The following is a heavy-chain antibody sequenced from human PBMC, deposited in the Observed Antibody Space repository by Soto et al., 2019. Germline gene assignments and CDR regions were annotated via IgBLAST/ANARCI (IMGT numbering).Heavy chain of an antibody. J-gene: IGHJ3*02. CDR2: IRGKGNNYAT. V-gene: IGHV3-73*01. Sequence: EVQLVESGGSLVQPGGSLKLSCAASGFIFSVSAMHWVRQASGKGLEWVGRIRGKGNNYATAYAASVKGRFTISRDDSKKMAYVEMNSLETEDTAVYYCARQDPVTAVENDAFDTWGQGTMVTVSS. CDR1: GFIFSVSA. CDR3: ARQDPVTAVENDAFDT. D-gene: IGHD2-21*02.